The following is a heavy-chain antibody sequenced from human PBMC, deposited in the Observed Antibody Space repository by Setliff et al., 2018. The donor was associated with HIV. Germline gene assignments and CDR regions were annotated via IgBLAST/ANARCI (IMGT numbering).Heavy chain of an antibody. CDR2: INTNSGDT. CDR1: GYAFTVYY. D-gene: IGHD4-17*01. J-gene: IGHJ4*02. V-gene: IGHV1-2*02. Sequence: ASVKVSCKASGYAFTVYYVHWVRQAPGRGLEWMGWINTNSGDTNFAQKFQGRVTMTRDTSISTAYMELSGLRSDGTAIYYCARGLTTVTAVDYWGQGARVTVSS. CDR3: ARGLTTVTAVDY.